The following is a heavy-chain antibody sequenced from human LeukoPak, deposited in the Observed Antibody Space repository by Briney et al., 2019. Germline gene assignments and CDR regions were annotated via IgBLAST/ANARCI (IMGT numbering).Heavy chain of an antibody. Sequence: GGSLRLSCAASGSTFSNYWMGWARQAPGKGLEWVANIKQDGSEKYYVDSVKGRFTISRDNAKNSLYLQMNSLRAEDTAVYYCARTPRYCSGGSCYSVYFQHWGQGTLVTVSS. CDR1: GSTFSNYW. D-gene: IGHD2-15*01. CDR2: IKQDGSEK. V-gene: IGHV3-7*01. J-gene: IGHJ1*01. CDR3: ARTPRYCSGGSCYSVYFQH.